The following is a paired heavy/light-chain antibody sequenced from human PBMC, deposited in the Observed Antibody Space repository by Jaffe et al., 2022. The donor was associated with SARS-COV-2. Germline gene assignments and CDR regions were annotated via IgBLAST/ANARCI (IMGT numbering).Heavy chain of an antibody. V-gene: IGHV2-5*02. CDR1: GFSLSTSDMG. J-gene: IGHJ3*02. CDR2: IYWDDDK. Sequence: QITLKESGPTLVKPTQTLTLTCTFSGFSLSTSDMGVGWIRQSPGKALEWLALIYWDDDKRYSPSLKNRLTISEDTSKNQVVLTMTNMDPVDTATYYCAHLLYHRSGTHAFDIWGQGTMVSVSS. D-gene: IGHD3-22*01. CDR3: AHLLYHRSGTHAFDI.
Light chain of an antibody. CDR2: DAS. V-gene: IGKV3-11*01. CDR3: QQRSNWSFT. J-gene: IGKJ4*01. CDR1: QSVSSS. Sequence: EIVLTQSPATLSLSPGERATLSCRASQSVSSSLAWYQQKPGQAPRLLIYDASNRATGIPARFSGSGSGTDFTLTISSLEPEDFAVYYCQQRSNWSFTFGGGTKVEIK.